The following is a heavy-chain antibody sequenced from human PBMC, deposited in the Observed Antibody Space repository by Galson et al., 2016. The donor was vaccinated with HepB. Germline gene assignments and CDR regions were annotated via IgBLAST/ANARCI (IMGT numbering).Heavy chain of an antibody. Sequence: SLRLSCAASGFSFSNSGMSWVRQAPGKGLEWVSGILGDGDTTYYADSVKGRFSTSRDKSKNTLFLQMNSLRAEDTAVYHCAKAEKWEHDFWGQGTLVTVSS. CDR3: AKAEKWEHDF. CDR2: ILGDGDTT. D-gene: IGHD1/OR15-1a*01. V-gene: IGHV3-23*01. J-gene: IGHJ4*02. CDR1: GFSFSNSG.